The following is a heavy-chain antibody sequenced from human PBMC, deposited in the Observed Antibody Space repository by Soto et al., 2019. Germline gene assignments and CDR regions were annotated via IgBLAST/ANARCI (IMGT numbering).Heavy chain of an antibody. D-gene: IGHD3-3*01. Sequence: LRLSCAASGFTFSSYAMHWVRQAPGKGLEYVSAISSNGGSTYYANSVKGRFTISRDNSKNTLYLQMGSLRAEDMAVYYCARVAFYDFWNGYYKYFDYWGQGALVTVSS. CDR1: GFTFSSYA. CDR2: ISSNGGST. J-gene: IGHJ4*02. V-gene: IGHV3-64*01. CDR3: ARVAFYDFWNGYYKYFDY.